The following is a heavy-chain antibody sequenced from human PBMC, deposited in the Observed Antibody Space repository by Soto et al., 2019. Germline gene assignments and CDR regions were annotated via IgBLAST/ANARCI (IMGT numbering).Heavy chain of an antibody. CDR2: VSSTGST. J-gene: IGHJ4*02. V-gene: IGHV4-59*01. CDR3: ARGGGRPYHNHEFDE. CDR1: GASITQYY. Sequence: SETLSLTCTVSGASITQYYWNWIRQSPGKGLEWIVSVSSTGSTVYNPSLTSRVTVSLDTSKNQFSLTLNSVTAADTAVYHCARGGGRPYHNHEFDEWGEGTLVTVSS. D-gene: IGHD6-25*01.